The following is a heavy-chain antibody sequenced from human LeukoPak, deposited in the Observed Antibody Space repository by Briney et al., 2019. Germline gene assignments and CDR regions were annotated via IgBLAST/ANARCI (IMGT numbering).Heavy chain of an antibody. V-gene: IGHV3-7*03. CDR3: AKGKIAAAPLEDY. D-gene: IGHD6-13*01. CDR2: IKQDGSEK. Sequence: PGGSLRLSCAASGFTFSSYWMSWVRQAPGKGLEWVANIKQDGSEKYYVDSVKGRFTISRDNSKNTLYLQMNSLRAEDTAVYYCAKGKIAAAPLEDYWGQGTLVTVSS. CDR1: GFTFSSYW. J-gene: IGHJ4*02.